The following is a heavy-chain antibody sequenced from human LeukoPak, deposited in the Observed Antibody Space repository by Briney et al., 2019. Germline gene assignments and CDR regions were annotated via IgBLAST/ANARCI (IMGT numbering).Heavy chain of an antibody. Sequence: PGGSLRLSYAASGFTFSSYAMSWVRQAPGKGLEWVSAISGSGGSTYYADSVKGRFTISRDNSKNTLYLQMNSLRAEDTAVYYCAKDRYYDSSGPSLYFNYWGQGTLVTVSS. D-gene: IGHD3-22*01. J-gene: IGHJ4*02. CDR1: GFTFSSYA. CDR2: ISGSGGST. CDR3: AKDRYYDSSGPSLYFNY. V-gene: IGHV3-23*01.